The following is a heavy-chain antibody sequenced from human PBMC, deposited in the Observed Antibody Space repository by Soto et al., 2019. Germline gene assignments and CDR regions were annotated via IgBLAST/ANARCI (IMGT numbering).Heavy chain of an antibody. Sequence: GGSLRLSCAASGFTFDNYVMTWVRQAPGKGLEWVAGISGNGARAYYGDSVKGRFIVSRDNSKNTQYLQMNSLRVEDTALYYWAKRFDVRSPWFFAHWGLGTLVPVSS. J-gene: IGHJ4*02. D-gene: IGHD3-22*01. CDR3: AKRFDVRSPWFFAH. CDR2: ISGNGARA. V-gene: IGHV3-23*01. CDR1: GFTFDNYV.